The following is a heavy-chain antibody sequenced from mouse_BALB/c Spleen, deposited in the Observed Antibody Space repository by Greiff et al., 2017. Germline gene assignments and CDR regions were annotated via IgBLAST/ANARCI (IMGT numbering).Heavy chain of an antibody. J-gene: IGHJ4*01. CDR3: ARGGFYDYEDYAMDY. D-gene: IGHD2-4*01. CDR1: GYTFTSYW. CDR2: IYPGDGDT. Sequence: VKLQQSGAELARPGASVKLSCKASGYTFTSYWMQWVKQRPGQGLEWIGAIYPGDGDTRYTQKFKGKATLTADKSSSTAYMQLSSLASEDSAVYYCARGGFYDYEDYAMDYWGQGTSVTVSS. V-gene: IGHV1-87*01.